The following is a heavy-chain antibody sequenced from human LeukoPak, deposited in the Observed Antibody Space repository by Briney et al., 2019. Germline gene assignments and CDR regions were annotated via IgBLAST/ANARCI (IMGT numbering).Heavy chain of an antibody. Sequence: PSQTLSLTCTVSGGSISSGGYYWSWIRQPPGKGLEWIGYIYHSGSTYYNPSLKSRVTISVDRSKNQFSLKLSSVTAADTAVYYCARHLAAAGNAAFDIWGQGTMVTVSS. D-gene: IGHD6-13*01. CDR1: GGSISSGGYY. CDR2: IYHSGST. V-gene: IGHV4-30-2*01. J-gene: IGHJ3*02. CDR3: ARHLAAAGNAAFDI.